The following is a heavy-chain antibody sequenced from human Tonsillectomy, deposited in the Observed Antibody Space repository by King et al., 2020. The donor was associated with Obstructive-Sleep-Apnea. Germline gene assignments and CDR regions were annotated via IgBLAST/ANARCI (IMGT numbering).Heavy chain of an antibody. CDR2: IYYDGGT. CDR1: GGSISNSYY. D-gene: IGHD1-7*01. CDR3: ARGSTGTTHYFDY. J-gene: IGHJ4*02. V-gene: IGHV4-39*07. Sequence: QLQESGPGLVKPSETLSLTCTVSGGSISNSYYWGWIRQPPGKGLEWIGSIYYDGGTFYNPSLKSRVTMSVDTSKNQFSLVLTSVTAADTAVYYCARGSTGTTHYFDYWVQGTLVTVSS.